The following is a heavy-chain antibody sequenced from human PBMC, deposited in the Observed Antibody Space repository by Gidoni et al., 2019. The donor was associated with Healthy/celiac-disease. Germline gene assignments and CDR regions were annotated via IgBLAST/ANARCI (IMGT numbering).Heavy chain of an antibody. V-gene: IGHV1-46*01. J-gene: IGHJ3*02. CDR3: ARAGGVTVVVIPDAFDI. D-gene: IGHD3-22*01. CDR2: INPSGGST. CDR1: GYTFTSYY. Sequence: QVQLVQSGAEVKKPGASVKVSCKASGYTFTSYYMHWVRQAPGQGLEWRGIINPSGGSTSYAQKFQGRVTMTRDTSTSTVYMELSSLRSEDTAVYYCARAGGVTVVVIPDAFDIWGQGTMVTVSS.